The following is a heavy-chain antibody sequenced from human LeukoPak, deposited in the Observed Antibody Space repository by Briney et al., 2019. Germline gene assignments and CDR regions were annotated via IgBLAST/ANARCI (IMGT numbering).Heavy chain of an antibody. D-gene: IGHD3-22*01. J-gene: IGHJ3*02. Sequence: SVKVSCKASGGTFSTYVITWVRQAPGQGLEWVGRIIPFLGIANYAQKFQGRVTITADKSTSTAYMELSSLRSEDTAVYYCARSLSPYYYDNSGQALNGAFDIWGQGTMVTVSS. CDR1: GGTFSTYV. CDR3: ARSLSPYYYDNSGQALNGAFDI. CDR2: IIPFLGIA. V-gene: IGHV1-69*04.